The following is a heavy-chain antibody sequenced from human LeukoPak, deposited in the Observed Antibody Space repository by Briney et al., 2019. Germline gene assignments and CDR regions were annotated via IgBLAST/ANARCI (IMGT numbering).Heavy chain of an antibody. CDR2: IWYDGSNK. D-gene: IGHD6-13*01. CDR1: GFTFSSYG. Sequence: GGSLRLSCAASGFTFSSYGMHWVRQAPGKGLEWVAVIWYDGSNKYYADSVKGRFTISRDNSKYTLYLQMNSLRAEDTAVYYCARAVVQEYLAAAGTGAFDIWGQGTMVTVSS. V-gene: IGHV3-33*01. J-gene: IGHJ3*02. CDR3: ARAVVQEYLAAAGTGAFDI.